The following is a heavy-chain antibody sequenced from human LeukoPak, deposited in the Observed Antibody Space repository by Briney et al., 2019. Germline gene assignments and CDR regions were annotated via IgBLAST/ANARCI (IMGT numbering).Heavy chain of an antibody. CDR1: GYTFTSYG. J-gene: IGHJ4*02. Sequence: GASVKVSCKASGYTFTSYGISWVRQAPGQGLEWMGWISAYNGNTNYAQKLQGRVTMTTDTSTSTAYMELSSLRSEDTAVYYCARGLYSVGGSGSYDPDYWGQGTLVTVSS. CDR3: ARGLYSVGGSGSYDPDY. D-gene: IGHD3-10*01. CDR2: ISAYNGNT. V-gene: IGHV1-18*01.